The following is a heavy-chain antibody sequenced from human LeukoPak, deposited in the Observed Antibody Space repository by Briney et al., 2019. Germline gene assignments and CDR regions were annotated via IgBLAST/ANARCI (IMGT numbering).Heavy chain of an antibody. D-gene: IGHD4-11*01. CDR3: AREFRDKGRLQRGYYYYMDV. CDR2: INPNSGGT. J-gene: IGHJ6*03. V-gene: IGHV1-2*06. Sequence: ASVKVSCKTSGYTFTGYYMHWVRQAPGQGLEWMGRINPNSGGTNYAQKFQGRVTMTRDTSISTAYMELSRLRSDDTAVYYCAREFRDKGRLQRGYYYYMDVWGKGTTVTVSS. CDR1: GYTFTGYY.